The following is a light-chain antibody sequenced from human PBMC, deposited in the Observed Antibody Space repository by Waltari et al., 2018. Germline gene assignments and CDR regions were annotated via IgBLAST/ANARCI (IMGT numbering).Light chain of an antibody. CDR1: QNIGRT. CDR3: QQWNDWPRT. CDR2: RVS. Sequence: ETVMTQSPDTLSVSPGERATLSCKASQNIGRTLAWYQHKPGQAPRLLVYRVSTRATCVPDRFSGGGSGTDFTLTISSLQSEDFGVYFCQQWNDWPRTFGQGTKVEIK. V-gene: IGKV3-15*01. J-gene: IGKJ1*01.